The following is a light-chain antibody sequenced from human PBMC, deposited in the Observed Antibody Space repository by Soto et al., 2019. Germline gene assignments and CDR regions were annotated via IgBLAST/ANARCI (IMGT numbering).Light chain of an antibody. J-gene: IGLJ1*01. CDR3: SSYTSGSTLYV. Sequence: QSALTQPASVSGSPGQSITISCTGTSSDVGGYNYVSWYQQHPGKGPNLMIYDVTNRPSGVSNRFSGSKSGNTASLTISGLQAEDEADYYCSSYTSGSTLYVFGTGTKLTVL. CDR1: SSDVGGYNY. V-gene: IGLV2-14*01. CDR2: DVT.